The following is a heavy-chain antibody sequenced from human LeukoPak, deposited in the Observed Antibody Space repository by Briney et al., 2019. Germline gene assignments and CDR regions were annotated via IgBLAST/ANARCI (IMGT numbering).Heavy chain of an antibody. V-gene: IGHV3-21*01. D-gene: IGHD3-10*01. CDR3: ASHYGSGSSPFDH. Sequence: GGSLRLSCAASGFTFSSYTMNWVRQAPGKGLEWVSSISRSNSFIYFADSVKGRFTISRDDARNSLYLQMNSLRAEDTAVYYCASHYGSGSSPFDHWGQGTLVTVST. CDR1: GFTFSSYT. CDR2: ISRSNSFI. J-gene: IGHJ4*02.